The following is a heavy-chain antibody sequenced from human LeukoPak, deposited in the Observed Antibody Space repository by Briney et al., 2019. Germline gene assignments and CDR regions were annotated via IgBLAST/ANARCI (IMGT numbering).Heavy chain of an antibody. CDR2: IYSGGST. D-gene: IGHD3-10*01. CDR3: ARSRYYHGSAYPTYFDY. Sequence: PGGSLRLSCAASGFTVSSNYMSWVRQAPGKGLEWVSVIYSGGSTYYADSVKGRFTISRDNSKNTLYLQMNSLRAEDTAVYYCARSRYYHGSAYPTYFDYWGQGTLVTVSS. J-gene: IGHJ4*02. V-gene: IGHV3-53*01. CDR1: GFTVSSNY.